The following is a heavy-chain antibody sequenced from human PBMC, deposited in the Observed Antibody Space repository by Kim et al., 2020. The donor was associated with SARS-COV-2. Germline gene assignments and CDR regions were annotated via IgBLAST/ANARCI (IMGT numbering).Heavy chain of an antibody. CDR1: GFTFGSYS. Sequence: GGSLRLSCAASGFTFGSYSMGWVRQAPGEGLEWVSIISGSGDATYYADSVRGRFTISRDNSKNTLYLQMNSLRAEDTAVYYCAKVRMAGTLDAFDIWGQGTMVSLSS. J-gene: IGHJ3*02. V-gene: IGHV3-23*01. CDR3: AKVRMAGTLDAFDI. CDR2: ISGSGDAT.